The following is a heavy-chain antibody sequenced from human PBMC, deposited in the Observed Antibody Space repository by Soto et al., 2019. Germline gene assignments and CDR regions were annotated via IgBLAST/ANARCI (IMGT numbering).Heavy chain of an antibody. CDR2: INHSGST. CDR3: ARGRHLIEVRGTRNFDY. V-gene: IGHV4-34*01. CDR1: GGSFSGYY. J-gene: IGHJ4*02. D-gene: IGHD3-10*01. Sequence: SETLSLTCAVYGGSFSGYYWSWIRQPPGKGLEWIGEINHSGSTNYNPSLKSRVTISVDTSKNQFSLKLSSVTAADTAVYYCARGRHLIEVRGTRNFDYWGQGTLVTVSS.